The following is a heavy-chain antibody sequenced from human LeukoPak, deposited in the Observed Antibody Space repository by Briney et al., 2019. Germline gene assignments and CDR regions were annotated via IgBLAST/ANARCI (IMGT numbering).Heavy chain of an antibody. CDR1: GYTFTGYY. J-gene: IGHJ3*02. D-gene: IGHD3-10*01. Sequence: ASVKVSCKASGYTFTGYYMHWVRQAPGQGLEWMGWINPNSGGTNYAQKFQGRVTMTRDTSISTAYMELSRPRSDDTAVYYCAFTTGDYYGSGISLGAFDIWGQGTMVTVSS. V-gene: IGHV1-2*02. CDR2: INPNSGGT. CDR3: AFTTGDYYGSGISLGAFDI.